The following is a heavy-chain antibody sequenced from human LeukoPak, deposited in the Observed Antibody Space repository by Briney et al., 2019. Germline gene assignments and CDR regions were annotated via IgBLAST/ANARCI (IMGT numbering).Heavy chain of an antibody. Sequence: GGSLRLSCAASGFTFSSYEMNWVRQAPGKGLEWVSYISSSGSTIYYADSVKGRFTISRGNAKNSLYLQMNSLRSEDTAVYYCARGLEYCTNGVCLKYYFDYWGQGTLVTVSS. CDR3: ARGLEYCTNGVCLKYYFDY. J-gene: IGHJ4*02. V-gene: IGHV3-48*03. CDR2: ISSSGSTI. D-gene: IGHD2-8*01. CDR1: GFTFSSYE.